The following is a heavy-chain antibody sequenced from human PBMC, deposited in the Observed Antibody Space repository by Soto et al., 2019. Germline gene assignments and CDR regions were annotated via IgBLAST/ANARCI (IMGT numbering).Heavy chain of an antibody. CDR3: ARDQPGYSYGYGLGY. J-gene: IGHJ4*02. CDR2: ISSSSTAI. D-gene: IGHD5-18*01. Sequence: GGSLRLSCAASGFSFSSYSMNWVRQAPGKGLEWVSSISSSSTAIFYGDSVKGRFIISRDNAENSLYLQMNSLRAEDTAVYYCARDQPGYSYGYGLGYWGQGTLVTVSS. CDR1: GFSFSSYS. V-gene: IGHV3-21*01.